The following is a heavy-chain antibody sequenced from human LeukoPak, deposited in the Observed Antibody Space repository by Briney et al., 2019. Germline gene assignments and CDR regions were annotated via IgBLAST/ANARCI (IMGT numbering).Heavy chain of an antibody. Sequence: SETLSLTCTVSGGSINSYYWGWIRQPPGKGLERIGSIYYSGSTYYSPSLKSRVTISVDTSMNQFSLKLNSVTAADTAVYYCARRGYCSSTSCYNGYYFDCWGQGTLVTVSS. CDR2: IYYSGST. J-gene: IGHJ4*02. CDR1: GGSINSYY. V-gene: IGHV4-39*01. D-gene: IGHD2-2*02. CDR3: ARRGYCSSTSCYNGYYFDC.